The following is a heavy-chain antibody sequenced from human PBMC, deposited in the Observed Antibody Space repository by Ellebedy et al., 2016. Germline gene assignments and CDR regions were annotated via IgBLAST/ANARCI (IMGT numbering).Heavy chain of an antibody. Sequence: SETLSLXCAVYGGTISGYYWRRIRQPPGKGLEWIGEINHSGSINYNPSLKSRVTMSLDTSKNQFSLRLSSMTAADTAVYYCARGDDNFPFDYWGQGTLVTVSS. D-gene: IGHD5-24*01. V-gene: IGHV4-34*01. CDR2: INHSGSI. CDR3: ARGDDNFPFDY. CDR1: GGTISGYY. J-gene: IGHJ4*02.